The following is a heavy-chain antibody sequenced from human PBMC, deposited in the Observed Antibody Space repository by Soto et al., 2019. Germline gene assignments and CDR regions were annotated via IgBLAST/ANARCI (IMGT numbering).Heavy chain of an antibody. CDR2: INPNSGAT. J-gene: IGHJ5*02. Sequence: ASVNCCVNASGYTFTGNFIHWVRQAPGQVLDCIGWINPNSGATKYAQNFQGRVTMTRDTSIRTAYMELSSLSSDDTAVYYCARAGGATLAPLPWGQGDAIPVCS. CDR3: ARAGGATLAPLP. V-gene: IGHV1-2*02. D-gene: IGHD3-16*01. CDR1: GYTFTGNF.